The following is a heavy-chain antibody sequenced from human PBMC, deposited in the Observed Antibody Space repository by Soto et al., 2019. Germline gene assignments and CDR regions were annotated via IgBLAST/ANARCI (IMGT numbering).Heavy chain of an antibody. J-gene: IGHJ4*02. CDR2: ISSEGAST. CDR1: GFIFSSYA. V-gene: IGHV3-64D*06. Sequence: GGSLRLSCSVSGFIFSSYAMHWVRQAPGKGLEYVASISSEGASTYYADSVKGRFIISRDNSKNTLYLQMSSLRAEDTAVYYCVKDRYVDYWGQGFLVTVSS. CDR3: VKDRYVDY.